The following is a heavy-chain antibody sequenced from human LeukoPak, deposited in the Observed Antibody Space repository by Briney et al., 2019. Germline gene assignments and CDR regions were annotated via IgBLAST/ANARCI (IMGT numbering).Heavy chain of an antibody. CDR3: AKDPDIVVVPAKPTGFDY. V-gene: IGHV3-30*18. D-gene: IGHD2-2*01. Sequence: PGGSLRLSCAASGFTFSSYGMHWVRQAPGKGLEWVAVISYDGSSKYYADSVKGRFTISRDNSKSTLYLQMNSLRAEDTAVYYCAKDPDIVVVPAKPTGFDYWGQGTLVTVSS. J-gene: IGHJ4*02. CDR2: ISYDGSSK. CDR1: GFTFSSYG.